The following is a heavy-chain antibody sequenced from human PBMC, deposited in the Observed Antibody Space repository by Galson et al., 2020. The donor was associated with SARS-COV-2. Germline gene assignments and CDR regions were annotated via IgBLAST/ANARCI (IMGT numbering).Heavy chain of an antibody. J-gene: IGHJ6*02. CDR1: GGSFSGYY. CDR3: ARSPGRYSYCYYYGMDV. D-gene: IGHD6-19*01. CDR2: INHSGST. Sequence: SETLSLTCAVYGGSFSGYYWSWIRQSPGKGLEWIGEINHSGSTNYNPSLKSRLTISVDTSKNQFSLKLSSVTAADAAVYYCARSPGRYSYCYYYGMDVWGHGTTVTVSS. V-gene: IGHV4-34*01.